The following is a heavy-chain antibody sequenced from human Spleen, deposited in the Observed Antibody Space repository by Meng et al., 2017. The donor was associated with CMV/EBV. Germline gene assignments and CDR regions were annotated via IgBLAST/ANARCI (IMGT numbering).Heavy chain of an antibody. D-gene: IGHD1-20*01. CDR2: IYPGDSDI. J-gene: IGHJ4*02. Sequence: CNASGFKFTAYWIGWVRQMPGRGLEWMGMIYPGDSDIRYSPSFQGQVTISSDKSLNTAYLQWSTLKASDTATYYCARRPGITGRVDYWGQGTLVTVSS. V-gene: IGHV5-51*01. CDR3: ARRPGITGRVDY. CDR1: GFKFTAYW.